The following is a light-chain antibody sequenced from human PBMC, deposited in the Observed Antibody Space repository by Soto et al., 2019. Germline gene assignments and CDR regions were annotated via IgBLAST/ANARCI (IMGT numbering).Light chain of an antibody. CDR3: QSYDSSLSGLWV. Sequence: QSVLTQPPSVSGAPGQSVTISCTGSSSNIGAGYDVHWYQQLPGTAPKLLIYGNSNRPSGVPDRFSGSKSGTSASLAITGLQAEDDADYYCQSYDSSLSGLWVFGGGTKLTVL. CDR2: GNS. CDR1: SSNIGAGYD. J-gene: IGLJ3*02. V-gene: IGLV1-40*01.